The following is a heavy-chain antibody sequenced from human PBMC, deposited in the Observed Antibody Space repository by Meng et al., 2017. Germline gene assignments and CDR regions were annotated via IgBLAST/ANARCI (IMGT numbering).Heavy chain of an antibody. D-gene: IGHD1-26*01. CDR3: ARSFSRATWERDD. CDR1: GYTFTGYY. V-gene: IGHV1-2*06. J-gene: IGHJ4*02. CDR2: INPNSGGT. Sequence: QVEVVRCGAEVKKPGASVKVSCKASGYTFTGYYMHWVRQGPGQGLEWMGRINPNSGGTNYAQKFQGRVTMTRDTSISTAYMELSRLRSDDTAVYYCARSFSRATWERDDWGQGTLVTVSS.